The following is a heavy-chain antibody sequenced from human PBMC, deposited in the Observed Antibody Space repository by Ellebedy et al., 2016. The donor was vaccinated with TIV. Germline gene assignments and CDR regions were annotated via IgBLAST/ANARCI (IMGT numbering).Heavy chain of an antibody. J-gene: IGHJ4*02. CDR2: IYYSGST. Sequence: SETLSLXCTVSGGSISSSSYYWGWIRQPPGKGLEWIGSIYYSGSTYYNPSLKSRVTISVDTSKNQFSLKLSSVTAADTALYYCARRGFGELQYYFDYWGQGNLVTGSS. CDR1: GGSISSSSYY. V-gene: IGHV4-39*01. D-gene: IGHD3-10*01. CDR3: ARRGFGELQYYFDY.